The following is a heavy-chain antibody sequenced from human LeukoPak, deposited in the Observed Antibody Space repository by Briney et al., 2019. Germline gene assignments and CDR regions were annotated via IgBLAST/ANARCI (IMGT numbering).Heavy chain of an antibody. D-gene: IGHD2-21*02. CDR3: ARVTWTVHIVVVTATYWYFDL. Sequence: GGSLRLSCEASGFTFSAYAMTWVRQAPGKGLEWVSSIGSDNKPHYSESVKGRFAISRDNSKSMLFLQLNSLRAEDTALYYCARVTWTVHIVVVTATYWYFDLWGRGTLVTVSS. J-gene: IGHJ2*01. CDR1: GFTFSAYA. CDR2: IGSDNKP. V-gene: IGHV3-23*05.